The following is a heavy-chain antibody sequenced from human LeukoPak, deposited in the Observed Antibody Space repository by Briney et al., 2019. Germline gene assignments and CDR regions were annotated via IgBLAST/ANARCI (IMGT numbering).Heavy chain of an antibody. CDR1: GGSFSGYF. D-gene: IGHD2-2*02. CDR2: IIDSGTT. V-gene: IGHV4-34*12. J-gene: IGHJ3*02. CDR3: ATLYLVNAFDI. Sequence: SETLSLTCGVSGGSFSGYFWTWIRQPPGEGREWIGEIIDSGTTNYSPSLESRVAMSVDTSKNQVALRLSSVTAADTAVYYCATLYLVNAFDIWGPGTLVTVSS.